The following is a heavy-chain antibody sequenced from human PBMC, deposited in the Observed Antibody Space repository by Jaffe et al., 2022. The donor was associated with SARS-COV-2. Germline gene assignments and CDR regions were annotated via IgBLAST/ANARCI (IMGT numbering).Heavy chain of an antibody. D-gene: IGHD3-22*01. CDR1: GDTFSNYA. V-gene: IGHV1-69*01. Sequence: QVQLVQSGAEGKKPGSSLKVSCRASGDTFSNYAINWVRQAPGQGLEWMGWIIPMFGTTHYAQKFQGRVTITADDSTSTAYMELSSLSAEDTAVYFCARGTIRFDSRGYYGREYFDYWGQGTLFTVSS. CDR3: ARGTIRFDSRGYYGREYFDY. CDR2: IIPMFGTT. J-gene: IGHJ4*02.